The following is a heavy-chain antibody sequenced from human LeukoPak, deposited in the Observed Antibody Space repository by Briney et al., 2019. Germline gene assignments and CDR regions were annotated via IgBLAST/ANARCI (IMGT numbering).Heavy chain of an antibody. CDR1: GYTFTSYG. V-gene: IGHV1-18*01. CDR3: ARVYYDILTGYYKEAFDI. Sequence: ASVKVSCKASGYTFTSYGISWVRQAPGQGLEWMGWISAYNGNTNYAQKLQGRVTMTTDTSTSTAYMELRSLRSDDTAVYYCARVYYDILTGYYKEAFDIWGQGTMVTVSS. CDR2: ISAYNGNT. J-gene: IGHJ3*02. D-gene: IGHD3-9*01.